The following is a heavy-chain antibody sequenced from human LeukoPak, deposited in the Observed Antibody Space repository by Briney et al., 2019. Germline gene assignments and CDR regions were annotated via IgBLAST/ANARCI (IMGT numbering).Heavy chain of an antibody. CDR3: ARGSGGWFDP. D-gene: IGHD3-10*01. V-gene: IGHV1-2*02. J-gene: IGHJ5*02. Sequence: ASVTVSCKASGYTFNDRNVHWVRQAPGQGLEWMGFISPKSGGTTCARKFQGKVTMTTDTSINTAYMDLSSLRSDDTAVYYCARGSGGWFDPWGQGMLVIVSS. CDR2: ISPKSGGT. CDR1: GYTFNDRN.